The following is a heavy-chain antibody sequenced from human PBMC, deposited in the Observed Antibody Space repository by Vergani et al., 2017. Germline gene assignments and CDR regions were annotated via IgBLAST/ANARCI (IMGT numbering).Heavy chain of an antibody. V-gene: IGHV3-23*04. CDR3: ARDQSKGDPWYYYYYMDV. CDR2: ISGSGGST. J-gene: IGHJ6*03. D-gene: IGHD3-16*01. CDR1: GFTFSSYS. Sequence: VQLVESGGGLVKPGGSLRLSCAASGFTFSSYSMNWVRQAPGKGLEWVSAISGSGGSTYYADSVKGRFTISRDNSKNTLYLQMNSLRSEDTAVYYCARDQSKGDPWYYYYYMDVWGKGTTVTVSS.